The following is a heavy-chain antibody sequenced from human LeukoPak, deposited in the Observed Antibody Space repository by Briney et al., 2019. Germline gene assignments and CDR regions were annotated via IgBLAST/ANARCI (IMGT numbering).Heavy chain of an antibody. Sequence: PSETLSLTCTVSSGSISSYYWSWIRQPPGKGLEWIGYIYYSGSSNYNPSLKSRVTISVDMSKNQFSLKLTSVTAADTAVYYCARLMNIAAADFWGQGTLVTVSS. V-gene: IGHV4-59*08. CDR1: SGSISSYY. J-gene: IGHJ4*02. CDR2: IYYSGSS. D-gene: IGHD6-13*01. CDR3: ARLMNIAAADF.